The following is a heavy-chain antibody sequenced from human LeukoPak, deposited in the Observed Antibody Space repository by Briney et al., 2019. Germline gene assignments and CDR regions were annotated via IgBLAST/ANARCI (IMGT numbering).Heavy chain of an antibody. CDR3: AILTHGYDQIDY. D-gene: IGHD5-12*01. V-gene: IGHV1-46*01. Sequence: GASVKVSCKASGYTFTSYYMHWVRQAPGQGLEWMGIINPSGGSTSYAQKFQGRVTMTRDTSTSTVYMELSSLRSEDTAVYYCAILTHGYDQIDYWGQGTLVTISS. J-gene: IGHJ4*02. CDR2: INPSGGST. CDR1: GYTFTSYY.